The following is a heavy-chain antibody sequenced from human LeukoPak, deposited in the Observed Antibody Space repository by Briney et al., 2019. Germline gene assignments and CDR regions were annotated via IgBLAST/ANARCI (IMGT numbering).Heavy chain of an antibody. J-gene: IGHJ4*02. CDR3: ATYYYYDSSGYIDY. CDR1: GFTFNSHA. V-gene: IGHV3-23*01. D-gene: IGHD3-22*01. Sequence: GGSLRLSCGASGFTFNSHAMNWVRQAPGKGLEWVSLISGNGDRTFYADSVKGRFTISRDNAKNSLYLQMNSLRAEDTAVYYCATYYYYDSSGYIDYWGQGTLVTVSS. CDR2: ISGNGDRT.